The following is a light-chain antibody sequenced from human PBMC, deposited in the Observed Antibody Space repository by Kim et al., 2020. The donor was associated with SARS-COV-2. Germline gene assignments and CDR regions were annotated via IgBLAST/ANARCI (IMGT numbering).Light chain of an antibody. CDR2: HVT. V-gene: IGLV2-14*03. J-gene: IGLJ2*01. CDR1: TSAFSVYDS. Sequence: QSLPLSSPPTTSAFSVYDSLSFYHHPPAKPPHLLIYHVTTRPSAVSNRFSVSKSVNTASLTISGLQTEDEADYYCISYTSSSPLVVFGGGTQLTVL. CDR3: ISYTSSSPLVV.